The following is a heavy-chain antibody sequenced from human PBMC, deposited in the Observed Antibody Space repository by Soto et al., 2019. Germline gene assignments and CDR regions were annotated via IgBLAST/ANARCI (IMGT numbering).Heavy chain of an antibody. CDR3: ARDRMTAVAGATSDYYYYYGMDV. J-gene: IGHJ6*02. D-gene: IGHD6-19*01. Sequence: GASVKVSCKVSGYTLTELSIHWVRQAPGEGLEWMGGFDLENGETIYAQRFQGRVTMTEESSADTPYMELSSLRSEDTAVYYCARDRMTAVAGATSDYYYYYGMDVWGQGTTVTVSS. V-gene: IGHV1-24*01. CDR2: FDLENGET. CDR1: GYTLTELS.